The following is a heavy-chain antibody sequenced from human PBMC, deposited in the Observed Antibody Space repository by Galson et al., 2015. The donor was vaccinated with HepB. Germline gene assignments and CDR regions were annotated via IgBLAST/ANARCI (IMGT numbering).Heavy chain of an antibody. CDR2: FDPEDGET. V-gene: IGHV1-24*01. J-gene: IGHJ5*02. CDR1: GYTLTELS. D-gene: IGHD6-13*01. CDR3: ATVNPRTAAHWFDP. Sequence: SVKVSCKVSGYTLTELSMHWVRQAPGKGLEWMGGFDPEDGETIYAQKFQGRVTMTEDTSTDTAYMELSSLRSEDTAVYYCATVNPRTAAHWFDPWGQGTLVTVSS.